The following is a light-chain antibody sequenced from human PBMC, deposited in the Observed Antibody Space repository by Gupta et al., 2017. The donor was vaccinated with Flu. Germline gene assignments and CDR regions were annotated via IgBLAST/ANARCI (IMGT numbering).Light chain of an antibody. CDR1: RIVNRG. CDR3: QVWDKEDNAWV. J-gene: IGLJ3*02. Sequence: CGAYRIVNRGVLWSHQKEGQAPALVLYSTDQRPSEIPERFSGSTSGDTATLTIDRVEAGDEADYYCQVWDKEDNAWVFGGGTKLTVL. V-gene: IGLV3-21*01. CDR2: STD.